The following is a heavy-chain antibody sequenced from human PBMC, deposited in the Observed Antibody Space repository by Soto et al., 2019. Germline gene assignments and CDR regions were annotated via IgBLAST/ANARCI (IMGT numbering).Heavy chain of an antibody. CDR1: GYTFTSYA. CDR2: INAGNGNT. Sequence: ASVKVSCKDSGYTFTSYAMHWVRQAPGQRLEWMGWINAGNGNTKYSQKFQGRVTITRDTSASTAYMELSSLRSEDTAVYYCARGNIDDFWSGYYFDYWGQGTLVTVSS. V-gene: IGHV1-3*01. D-gene: IGHD3-3*01. J-gene: IGHJ4*02. CDR3: ARGNIDDFWSGYYFDY.